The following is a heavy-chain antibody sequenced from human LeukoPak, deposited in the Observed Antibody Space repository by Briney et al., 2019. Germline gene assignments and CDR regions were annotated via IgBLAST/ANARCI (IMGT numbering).Heavy chain of an antibody. V-gene: IGHV4-39*01. CDR1: GGSISSSSYY. Sequence: PSETLSLTCTVSGGSISSSSYYWGWIRQPPGKGLEWIGSIYYSGSTYYNPSLKSRVTISVDTSKNQFSLKLSSVTAADTAVYYCARHGGYSGYYFDYWGQGTLVTVSS. CDR3: ARHGGYSGYYFDY. J-gene: IGHJ4*02. CDR2: IYYSGST. D-gene: IGHD5-12*01.